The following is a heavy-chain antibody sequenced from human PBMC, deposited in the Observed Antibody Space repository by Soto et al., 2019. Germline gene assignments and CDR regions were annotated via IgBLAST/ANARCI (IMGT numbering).Heavy chain of an antibody. CDR3: ARDGYISGWYCYFDF. CDR1: GFTFSSYS. D-gene: IGHD6-19*01. CDR2: ISSSSSYI. Sequence: GGSLRLSCAASGFTFSSYSMNWVRQAPGKGLEWVSSISSSSSYIYYADSVKGRFTISRDNAKNSLYLQMNSLRAEDTAVYYCARDGYISGWYCYFDFWGLGTLVTVSS. V-gene: IGHV3-21*01. J-gene: IGHJ4*02.